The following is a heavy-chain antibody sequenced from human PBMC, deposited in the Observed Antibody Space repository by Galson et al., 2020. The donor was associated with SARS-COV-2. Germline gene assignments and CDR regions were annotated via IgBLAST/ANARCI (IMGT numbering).Heavy chain of an antibody. V-gene: IGHV1-69*04. CDR3: ARDPPLYYDFWSGYPGINYYYGMDV. CDR1: GGTFSSYT. D-gene: IGHD3-3*01. J-gene: IGHJ6*02. CDR2: IIPILGIA. Sequence: SVKVSCKASGGTFSSYTISWVRQAPGQGLEWMGRIIPILGIANYAQKFQGRVTITADKSTSTAYMELSSLRSEDTAVYYCARDPPLYYDFWSGYPGINYYYGMDVWGQGTTVTVSS.